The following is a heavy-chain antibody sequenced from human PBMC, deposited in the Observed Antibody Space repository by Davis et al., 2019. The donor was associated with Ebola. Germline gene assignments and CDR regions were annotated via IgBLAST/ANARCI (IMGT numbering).Heavy chain of an antibody. Sequence: GESLKISCAASGFTFSSYWMSWVRQAPGKGLEWVANIKQDGSEKYYVDSVKGRFTISRDNAKNSLYLQMNSLRAEDTAAYYCARDSRYYYGSGSSDIDYYYYYGMDVWGQGTTVTVSS. CDR2: IKQDGSEK. J-gene: IGHJ6*02. CDR1: GFTFSSYW. CDR3: ARDSRYYYGSGSSDIDYYYYYGMDV. D-gene: IGHD3-10*01. V-gene: IGHV3-7*01.